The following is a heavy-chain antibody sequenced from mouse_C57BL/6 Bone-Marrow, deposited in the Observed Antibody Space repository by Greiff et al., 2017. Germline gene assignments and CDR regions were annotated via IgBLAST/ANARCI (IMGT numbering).Heavy chain of an antibody. Sequence: VMLVESGPGLVAPSQSLSITCTVSGFSLTSYGVDWVRQSPGKGLEWLGVIWGVGSTNYNSALKSRLSISKDNSKSQVFLKMNSLQTDDTAMYYCASEVTGAAYWGQGTLVTVSA. J-gene: IGHJ3*01. D-gene: IGHD4-1*01. V-gene: IGHV2-6*01. CDR2: IWGVGST. CDR1: GFSLTSYG. CDR3: ASEVTGAAY.